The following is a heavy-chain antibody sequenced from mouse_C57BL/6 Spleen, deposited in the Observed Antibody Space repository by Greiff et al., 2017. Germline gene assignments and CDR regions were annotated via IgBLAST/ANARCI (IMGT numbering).Heavy chain of an antibody. V-gene: IGHV7-3*01. CDR1: GFTFTDYY. CDR2: IRNKANGYTT. J-gene: IGHJ1*03. D-gene: IGHD2-1*01. CDR3: ARLYGNYVWYFDV. Sequence: EVMLVESGGGLVQPGGSLSLSCAASGFTFTDYYMSWVRQPPGKALEWLGFIRNKANGYTTEYSASVKGRFTTSRDNSQSILYLQMNALRAEDSATYYCARLYGNYVWYFDVWGTGTTVTVSS.